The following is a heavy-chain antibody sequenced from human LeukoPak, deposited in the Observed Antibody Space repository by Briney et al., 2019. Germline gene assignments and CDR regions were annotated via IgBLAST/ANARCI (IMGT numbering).Heavy chain of an antibody. CDR2: IYYSGST. Sequence: PSETLSLTCTVSGGSISSSSYYWGWIRQPPGRGLEWIVSIYYSGSTYYNPSLKSRVTISVDTSKNQFSLKLSSVTAADTAVYYCARHPPYYFDYRGQGTLVTVSS. CDR1: GGSISSSSYY. J-gene: IGHJ4*02. CDR3: ARHPPYYFDY. V-gene: IGHV4-39*01.